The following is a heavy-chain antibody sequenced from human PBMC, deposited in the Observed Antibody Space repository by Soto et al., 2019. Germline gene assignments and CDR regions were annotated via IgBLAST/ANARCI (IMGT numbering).Heavy chain of an antibody. Sequence: PGESLKISCKGSGYTFATHWIAWVRQMPGKGLEWMGIIYPRDSDTRYSPSFQGQVTISADKSFSTAYLQWSSLKASDTAIYFCARLQLTGLDNWGQGTPVTVSS. V-gene: IGHV5-51*01. CDR2: IYPRDSDT. CDR1: GYTFATHW. CDR3: ARLQLTGLDN. D-gene: IGHD3-9*01. J-gene: IGHJ4*02.